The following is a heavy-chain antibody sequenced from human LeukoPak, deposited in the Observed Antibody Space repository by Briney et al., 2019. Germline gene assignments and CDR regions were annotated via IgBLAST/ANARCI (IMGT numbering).Heavy chain of an antibody. Sequence: GASVKVSCKASGYTFTSDYMHWVRQPPGQGLEWMGIINPSGGSTSYAQKFQGRVTMTRDMSTSTVYMELSSLRAEDTAVYYCARGNDYYDSSGYYFRGAFDIWGQGTMVTVSS. CDR1: GYTFTSDY. V-gene: IGHV1-46*01. J-gene: IGHJ3*02. CDR2: INPSGGST. CDR3: ARGNDYYDSSGYYFRGAFDI. D-gene: IGHD3-22*01.